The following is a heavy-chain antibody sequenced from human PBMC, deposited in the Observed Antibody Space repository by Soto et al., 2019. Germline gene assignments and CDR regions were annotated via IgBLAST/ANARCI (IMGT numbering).Heavy chain of an antibody. CDR1: GFSRSTRGVG. CDR3: AHRRIGLECSMRYFDY. CDR2: IYWDDDK. Sequence: QITLKESGPTLVKPTQALTLTCACSGFSRSTRGVGVGWIHQPPGKALEGLALIYWDDDKRYSPSLESRLTITKDTSKNQVVLTMTDVDPVDTATYYCAHRRIGLECSMRYFDYWGQGTLVTVSS. V-gene: IGHV2-5*02. D-gene: IGHD3-3*01. J-gene: IGHJ4*02.